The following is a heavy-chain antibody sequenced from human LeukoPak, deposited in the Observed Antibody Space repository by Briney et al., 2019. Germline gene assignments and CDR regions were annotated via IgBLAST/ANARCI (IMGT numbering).Heavy chain of an antibody. CDR1: GGSFSGYY. J-gene: IGHJ4*02. Sequence: SETLSLTCAVYGGSFSGYYWSWIRQPPGKGLEWIGEINHSGSTNYNPSLKSRVTISVDTSKSQFSLKLSSVTAADTAVYYCARDERGSGWSFDNWGQGTLVTVSS. V-gene: IGHV4-34*01. CDR2: INHSGST. D-gene: IGHD6-19*01. CDR3: ARDERGSGWSFDN.